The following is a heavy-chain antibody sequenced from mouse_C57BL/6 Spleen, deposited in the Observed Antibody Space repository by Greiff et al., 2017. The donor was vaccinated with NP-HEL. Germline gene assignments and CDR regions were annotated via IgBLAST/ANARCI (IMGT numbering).Heavy chain of an antibody. CDR2: IDPSDSYT. J-gene: IGHJ4*01. CDR1: GYTFTSYW. Sequence: QVQLQQPGAELVMPGASVKLSCKASGYTFTSYWMHWVKQRPGQGLEWIGEIDPSDSYTNYNQKFKGKSTLTVDKSSSTAYMQLSSLTSEDSAVYYCARGAYYSNYVEAMDYWGQGTSVTVSS. V-gene: IGHV1-69*01. D-gene: IGHD2-5*01. CDR3: ARGAYYSNYVEAMDY.